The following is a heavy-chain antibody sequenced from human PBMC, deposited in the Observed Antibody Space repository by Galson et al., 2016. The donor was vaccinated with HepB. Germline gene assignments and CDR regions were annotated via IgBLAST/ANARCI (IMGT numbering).Heavy chain of an antibody. CDR1: GFTFSNYG. V-gene: IGHV3-23*01. D-gene: IGHD3-3*01. CDR3: AKYPNLEWLSTFHY. CDR2: LSGSGGDT. Sequence: SLRLSCAASGFTFSNYGMHWVRQAPGKGLEWVSSLSGSGGDTYYADSVKGRFTISRDNSKNMLYLQMNSLRAEDTAVYYCAKYPNLEWLSTFHYWGQGTLVTVSS. J-gene: IGHJ4*02.